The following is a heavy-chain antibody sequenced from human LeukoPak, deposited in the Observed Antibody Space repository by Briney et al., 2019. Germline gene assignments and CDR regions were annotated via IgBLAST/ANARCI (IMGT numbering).Heavy chain of an antibody. CDR1: GFTFSSYE. Sequence: GGSRRLSCAASGFTFSSYEMNWVRQAPGKGRGWVSYISSMGSTIYYADSVKGRFTISRDNDKNPLYLQMNSMRGEDPAVYYCARDLVTMVRGVNPDYWGQGTVVTVSS. V-gene: IGHV3-48*03. J-gene: IGHJ4*02. CDR2: ISSMGSTI. D-gene: IGHD3-10*01. CDR3: ARDLVTMVRGVNPDY.